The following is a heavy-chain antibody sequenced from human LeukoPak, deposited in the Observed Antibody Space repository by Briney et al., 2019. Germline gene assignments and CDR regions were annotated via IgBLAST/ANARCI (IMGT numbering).Heavy chain of an antibody. CDR2: IYYSGTT. CDR3: ARRSILDY. J-gene: IGHJ4*02. CDR1: GGSISTYY. Sequence: SETLSLTCTVSGGSISTYYWSWIRQPPGRGLEWIGYIYYSGTTNYNPSLKSRVTISVDTSKNQFSLKLSSVTAADTAVYYCARRSILDYWGQGTLVTVSS. V-gene: IGHV4-59*08.